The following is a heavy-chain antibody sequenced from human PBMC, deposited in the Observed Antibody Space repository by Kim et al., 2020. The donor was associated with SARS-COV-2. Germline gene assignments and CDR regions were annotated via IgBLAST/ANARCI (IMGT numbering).Heavy chain of an antibody. CDR1: GGSFSGYY. Sequence: SETLSLTCAVYGGSFSGYYWSWIRQPPGKGLEWIGEINHSGSTNYNPSLKSRVTISVDTSKNQFSLKLSSVTAADTAVYYCANFLSTMELGYWGQGTLVTVSS. D-gene: IGHD1-7*01. V-gene: IGHV4-34*01. CDR2: INHSGST. J-gene: IGHJ4*02. CDR3: ANFLSTMELGY.